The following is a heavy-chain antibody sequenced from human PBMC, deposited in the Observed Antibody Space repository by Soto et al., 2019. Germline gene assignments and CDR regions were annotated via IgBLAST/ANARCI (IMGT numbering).Heavy chain of an antibody. CDR3: ARGFGDTALGVVDY. CDR1: GYTFTGYY. CDR2: INPNSGGT. J-gene: IGHJ4*02. D-gene: IGHD5-18*01. V-gene: IGHV1-2*04. Sequence: EASVKVSCKASGYTFTGYYMHWVRQAPGQGLEWMGWINPNSGGTNYAQKFQGWVTMTRDTSISTAYMELSRLRSDDTAVYYCARGFGDTALGVVDYWGQGTLVTVSS.